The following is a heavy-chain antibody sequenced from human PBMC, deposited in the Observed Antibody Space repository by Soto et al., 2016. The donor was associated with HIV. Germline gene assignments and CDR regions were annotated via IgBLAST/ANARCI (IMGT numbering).Heavy chain of an antibody. D-gene: IGHD2-15*01. J-gene: IGHJ5*02. Sequence: EVQLVESGGGLVQPGGSLKLSCAASGFTFSGSAMHWVRQASGEGLEWVGRIRSKANNYATAYAASVKGRFTISRDDSKNTAYLQMDSLKTEDTAVYYCTEARYYCSGGSCPHWFDPWGQGTLVTVSS. CDR1: GFTFSGSA. CDR2: IRSKANNYAT. V-gene: IGHV3-73*01. CDR3: TEARYYCSGGSCPHWFDP.